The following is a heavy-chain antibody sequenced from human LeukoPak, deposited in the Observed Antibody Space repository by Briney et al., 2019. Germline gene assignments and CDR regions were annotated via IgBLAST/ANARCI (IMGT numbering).Heavy chain of an antibody. D-gene: IGHD6-19*01. J-gene: IGHJ4*02. CDR1: GGSISSSSYY. CDR2: MYYSGRI. V-gene: IGHV4-61*05. Sequence: PSETLSLTCTVSGGSISSSSYYWGWIRQPPGKGLEWIGYMYYSGRINYNPSLQSRVTISVDTSKNQFSLKLSSVTAADTAVYYCAGGWLGSEFDYWGQGTLVTVSS. CDR3: AGGWLGSEFDY.